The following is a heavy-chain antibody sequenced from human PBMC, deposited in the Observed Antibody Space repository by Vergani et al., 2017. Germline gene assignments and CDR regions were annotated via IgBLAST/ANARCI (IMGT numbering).Heavy chain of an antibody. CDR2: IYTSGST. D-gene: IGHD3-10*01. CDR3: ATGPVRDHYMDV. Sequence: QVQLQESGPGLVKPSQTLSLTCTVSGGSISSGSYYWSWIRQPAGKGLEWIGRIYTSGSTNYNPSLKSRVTISVDTSKNQFSLKLSSVTAADTAVYYCATGPVRDHYMDVWGKGTTVTVSS. J-gene: IGHJ6*03. CDR1: GGSISSGSYY. V-gene: IGHV4-61*02.